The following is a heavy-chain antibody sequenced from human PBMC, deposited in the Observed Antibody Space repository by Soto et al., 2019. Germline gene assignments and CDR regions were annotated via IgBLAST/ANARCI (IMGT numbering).Heavy chain of an antibody. CDR2: ISSSSSYI. CDR3: AGSRSGWGN. V-gene: IGHV3-21*01. J-gene: IGHJ4*02. D-gene: IGHD3-16*01. Sequence: GGSLRLSCAASGFTFSSYSMNWVRQAPGKGLEWVSSISSSSSYIYYADSVKGRFTISRDNAKNSLYLQMNGLRAEDTAVYYCAGSRSGWGNWGQGTLVTVSS. CDR1: GFTFSSYS.